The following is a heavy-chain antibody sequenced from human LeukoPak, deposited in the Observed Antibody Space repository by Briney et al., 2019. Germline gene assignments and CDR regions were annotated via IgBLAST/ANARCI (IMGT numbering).Heavy chain of an antibody. D-gene: IGHD2-21*02. CDR1: GFPFSSYG. CDR2: IWYDGSKK. CDR3: ARIYCGGDCLDAAPLSDAFDI. Sequence: HPGRSLRLSCAASGFPFSSYGMHWVRQAPGKGLVWLAVIWYDGSKKYYGASVKGRFTTSRDNSKNTLYLQVNSLRAEDTAVYYCARIYCGGDCLDAAPLSDAFDIWGQGTLVTVSS. V-gene: IGHV3-33*01. J-gene: IGHJ3*02.